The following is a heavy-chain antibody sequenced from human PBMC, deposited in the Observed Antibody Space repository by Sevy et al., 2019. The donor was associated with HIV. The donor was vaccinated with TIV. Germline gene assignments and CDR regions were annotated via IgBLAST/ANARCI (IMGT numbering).Heavy chain of an antibody. Sequence: GGSLRLSCVGSEFTFSYYGMHWVRQAPGNGLEWVAAIWYDGSNKYYADSVKGRFTISKDNSKNTLYLQMNSLRAEDTAVYYCAKDTRDCSGGTCYSAPLYNWFDPWGQGTLVTVSS. CDR2: IWYDGSNK. V-gene: IGHV3-33*03. D-gene: IGHD2-15*01. CDR3: AKDTRDCSGGTCYSAPLYNWFDP. J-gene: IGHJ5*02. CDR1: EFTFSYYG.